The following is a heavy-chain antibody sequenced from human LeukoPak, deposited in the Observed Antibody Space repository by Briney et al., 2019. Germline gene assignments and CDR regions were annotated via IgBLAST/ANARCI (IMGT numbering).Heavy chain of an antibody. CDR1: GGTFSSYA. CDR3: ATVREYSYGPPDY. CDR2: IIPILGIA. D-gene: IGHD5-18*01. Sequence: SVKVSCKASGGTFSSYAISWVRQAPGQGLEWMGRIIPILGIANYAQKFQGRVTITADKSTSTAYMELSSLRSEDTAVYYCATVREYSYGPPDYWGQGTLVTVSS. V-gene: IGHV1-69*04. J-gene: IGHJ4*02.